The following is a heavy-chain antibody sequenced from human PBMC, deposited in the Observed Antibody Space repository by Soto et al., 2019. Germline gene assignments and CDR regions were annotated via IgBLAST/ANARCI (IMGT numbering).Heavy chain of an antibody. CDR2: IYSNGST. Sequence: PSETLSLTCTVSGGSINSSSSYYWGWVRQPPGKGLEWIGSIYSNGSTYSNPSLKSRVTISADTSKNQFSLKLSSVTAADTAVYYCARHYCTRGTWYYGYWGTETLVTVS. D-gene: IGHD2-8*01. CDR3: ARHYCTRGTWYYGY. CDR1: GGSINSSSSYY. J-gene: IGHJ4*02. V-gene: IGHV4-39*01.